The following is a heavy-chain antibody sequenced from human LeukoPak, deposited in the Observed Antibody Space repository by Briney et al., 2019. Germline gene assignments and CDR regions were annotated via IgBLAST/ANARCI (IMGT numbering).Heavy chain of an antibody. CDR3: ARDRGERDSTWSLPAHGFDI. D-gene: IGHD6-13*01. J-gene: IGHJ3*02. CDR1: GGAFSSYA. V-gene: IGHV1-69*05. Sequence: VKVSCKASGGAFSSYAINWVRQAPGQGLEWMGRIFPIFRTANYAQKFQGRVTVTTDESTSTAYMELSSLRPEDTAMYYCARDRGERDSTWSLPAHGFDIWGQGTMVTVSS. CDR2: IFPIFRTA.